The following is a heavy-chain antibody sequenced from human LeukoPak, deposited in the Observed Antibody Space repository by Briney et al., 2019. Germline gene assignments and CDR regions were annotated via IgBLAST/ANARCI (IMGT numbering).Heavy chain of an antibody. CDR1: GGTFSSYT. CDR2: ISAYNGNT. V-gene: IGHV1-18*01. D-gene: IGHD3-22*01. J-gene: IGHJ4*02. CDR3: ARDTPWGYYDSSGSFLFDY. Sequence: ASVKVSCKASGGTFSSYTISWVRQAPGQGLEWMGWISAYNGNTNYAQKLQGRVTMTTDTSTSTAYMELRSLRSDDTAVYYCARDTPWGYYDSSGSFLFDYWGQGTLVTVSS.